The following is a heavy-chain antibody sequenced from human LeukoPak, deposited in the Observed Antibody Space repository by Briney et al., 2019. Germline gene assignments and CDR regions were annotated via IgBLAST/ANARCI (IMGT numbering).Heavy chain of an antibody. V-gene: IGHV4-61*02. CDR1: GGSISSGSYY. CDR2: IYTSGST. CDR3: ASSRLRRFEYSSSGMDAFDI. D-gene: IGHD6-6*01. Sequence: PSETLSLTCTVSGGSISSGSYYWSWIRQPAGKGLEWIGRIYTSGSTNYNPSLKSRVTISVDTSKNQFSLKLSSVTAADTAVYYCASSRLRRFEYSSSGMDAFDIWGQGTMVTVSS. J-gene: IGHJ3*02.